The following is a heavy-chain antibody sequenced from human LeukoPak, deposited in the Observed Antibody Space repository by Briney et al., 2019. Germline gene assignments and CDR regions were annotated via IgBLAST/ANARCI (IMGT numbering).Heavy chain of an antibody. Sequence: SETLSLTCTVSGGSISSYYWSWIRQPPGKGLEWIGYIYYSGSTNYNPSLKSRVTISVDTSKNQFSLKLSSVTAADAAVYYCARSYGSGIYPFDYWGQGTLVTVSS. CDR1: GGSISSYY. J-gene: IGHJ4*02. D-gene: IGHD3-10*01. CDR2: IYYSGST. V-gene: IGHV4-59*01. CDR3: ARSYGSGIYPFDY.